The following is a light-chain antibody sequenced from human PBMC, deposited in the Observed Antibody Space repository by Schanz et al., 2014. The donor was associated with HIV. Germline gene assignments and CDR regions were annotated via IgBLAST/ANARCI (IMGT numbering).Light chain of an antibody. CDR3: QQSYTTPYT. CDR1: QSISSF. Sequence: DIQMTQSPSSLSASVGDRVTITCRASQSISSFLNWYQHKPGKAPKLLIYAASSLQSGVPSRFSGSGSGTDFTLTISSLQPGDFATYYCQQSYTTPYTFGQGTKLEI. J-gene: IGKJ2*01. CDR2: AAS. V-gene: IGKV1-39*01.